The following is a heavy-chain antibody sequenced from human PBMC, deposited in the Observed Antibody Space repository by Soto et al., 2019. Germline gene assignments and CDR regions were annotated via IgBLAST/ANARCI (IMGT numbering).Heavy chain of an antibody. Sequence: ASVKVSCKASGYTFSHHGFSWVRQVPGQGLEWLGWISAYNGDTAYAQKFQDRFTMTRDTSTSTVYMELSSLRSEDTAVYYCSRGGSTWPFDYWGQGTPVTVSS. CDR3: SRGGSTWPFDY. V-gene: IGHV1-18*01. D-gene: IGHD3-10*01. CDR1: GYTFSHHG. CDR2: ISAYNGDT. J-gene: IGHJ4*02.